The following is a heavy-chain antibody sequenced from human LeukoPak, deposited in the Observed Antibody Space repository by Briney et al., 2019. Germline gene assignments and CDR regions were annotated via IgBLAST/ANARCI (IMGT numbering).Heavy chain of an antibody. J-gene: IGHJ5*02. D-gene: IGHD3-16*02. V-gene: IGHV3-23*01. Sequence: PGGSLRLSCAASGFTFSSYAMSWVRQAPGKGLEWVSAISGSGGSTYYADSVKGRFTISGDNSKNTLYLQMNSLRAEDTAVYYCAKDNYVWGSYHWFDPWGQGTLVTVSS. CDR3: AKDNYVWGSYHWFDP. CDR2: ISGSGGST. CDR1: GFTFSSYA.